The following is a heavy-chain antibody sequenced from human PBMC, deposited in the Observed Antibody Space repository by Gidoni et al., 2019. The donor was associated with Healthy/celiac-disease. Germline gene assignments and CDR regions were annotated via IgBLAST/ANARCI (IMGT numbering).Heavy chain of an antibody. D-gene: IGHD4-17*01. Sequence: EVQLVESGGGLVQPGGSLRLSCAASGFTFSSYAMSWVRQAPGKGLEWVSAISGSGGSTYYADSVKGRFTISRDNSKNTLYLQMNSLRAEDTAVYYCAKDLMEVVNDYGDYGLQYWGQGTLVTVSS. CDR3: AKDLMEVVNDYGDYGLQY. V-gene: IGHV3-23*04. CDR1: GFTFSSYA. CDR2: ISGSGGST. J-gene: IGHJ4*02.